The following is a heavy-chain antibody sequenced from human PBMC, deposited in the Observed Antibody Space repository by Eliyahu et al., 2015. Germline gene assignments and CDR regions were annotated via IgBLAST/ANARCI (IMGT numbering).Heavy chain of an antibody. V-gene: IGHV3-30*04. J-gene: IGHJ3*02. D-gene: IGHD2-15*01. CDR1: GFXFXXXA. Sequence: QVQLVESGGGVVQPGRSLRLSCAASGFXFXXXAXXXVRQAPGKGLEWVAVISYDGSNKYYADSVKGRFTISRDNSKNTLYLQMNSLRAEDTAVYYCARDFGYCSGGSCYGGDAFDIWGQGTMVTVSS. CDR2: ISYDGSNK. CDR3: ARDFGYCSGGSCYGGDAFDI.